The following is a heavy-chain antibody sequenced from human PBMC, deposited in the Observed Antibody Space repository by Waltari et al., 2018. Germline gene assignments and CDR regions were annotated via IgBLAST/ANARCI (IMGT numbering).Heavy chain of an antibody. CDR1: GSSVSTYRPA. J-gene: IGHJ4*02. V-gene: IGHV6-1*01. CDR3: ARESNSAFDY. D-gene: IGHD1-1*01. Sequence: QVQLQPSGPGLVKPSQTLSRTCTISGSSVSTYRPAWTWTRQSPSRGLAWLGRTYDRSKWYTAYAVSLISRLTIDPDTSQNQMSLQLNSVTPGDTAVYYCARESNSAFDYWGQGTLVSVSS. CDR2: TYDRSKWYT.